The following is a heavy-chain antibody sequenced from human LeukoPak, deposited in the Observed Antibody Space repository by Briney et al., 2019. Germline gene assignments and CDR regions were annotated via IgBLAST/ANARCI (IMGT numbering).Heavy chain of an antibody. V-gene: IGHV4-34*01. CDR3: ARRGYTYGYTY. Sequence: SETLSLTCAVYGGSFSGYYWSWIRQPPGKGLEWIGEINHSGSTNYNPSLKSRVTISVDTSKNQFSLNLSSVTAADTAVYYCARRGYTYGYTYWGQGTLVTVSS. CDR2: INHSGST. CDR1: GGSFSGYY. D-gene: IGHD5-18*01. J-gene: IGHJ4*02.